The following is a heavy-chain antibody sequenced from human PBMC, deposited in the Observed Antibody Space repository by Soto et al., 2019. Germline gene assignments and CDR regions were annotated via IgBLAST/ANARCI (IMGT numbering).Heavy chain of an antibody. CDR2: ISGSGGST. D-gene: IGHD6-19*01. V-gene: IGHV3-23*01. CDR3: AKQIKRSSGWYTDDAFDI. Sequence: EVQLLESGGGLVQPGGSLRLSCAASGFTFSSYAMSWVRQAPGKGLEWVSAISGSGGSTYYADSVKGRFTISRDNSKHTLYLQMNSLRAEDTAVYYCAKQIKRSSGWYTDDAFDIWGQGTMVTVSS. CDR1: GFTFSSYA. J-gene: IGHJ3*02.